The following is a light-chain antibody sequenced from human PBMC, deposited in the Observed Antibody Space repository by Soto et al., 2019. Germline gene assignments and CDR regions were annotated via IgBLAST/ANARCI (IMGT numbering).Light chain of an antibody. Sequence: DIQMTQSPSTLSASVGDRVTITCWASQSISSWLAWYQQKPGKAPKLLIYDASSLESGVPSRFSGSGSGTEFTLTIRSLQPDDFATYYCQQYNSYLFTVGPGTKVDIK. J-gene: IGKJ3*01. CDR1: QSISSW. CDR2: DAS. CDR3: QQYNSYLFT. V-gene: IGKV1-5*01.